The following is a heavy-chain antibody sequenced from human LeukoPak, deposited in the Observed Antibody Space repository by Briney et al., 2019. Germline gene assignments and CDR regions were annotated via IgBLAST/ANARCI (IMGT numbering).Heavy chain of an antibody. CDR1: GGSISSYY. D-gene: IGHD2-8*02. J-gene: IGHJ6*03. Sequence: SETLSLTCAVSGGSISSYYWSWIRQPPGKGLEWIGYIYYSGSTNYNPSLKSRVTISVDTSKNQFSLKLSSVTAADTAVYYCAKLVGLRLQKGYMDVWGKGTTVTISS. CDR3: AKLVGLRLQKGYMDV. CDR2: IYYSGST. V-gene: IGHV4-59*01.